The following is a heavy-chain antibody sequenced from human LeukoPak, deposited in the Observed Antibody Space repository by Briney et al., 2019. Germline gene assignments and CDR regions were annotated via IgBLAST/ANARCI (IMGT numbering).Heavy chain of an antibody. D-gene: IGHD2-2*01. CDR1: GFTFSSYA. CDR2: ISGSGGSI. J-gene: IGHJ4*02. Sequence: GRSLRLSCAASGFTFSSYAMSWVRQAPGKGLEWVSAISGSGGSIYYADSVKGRFTISRDNSKNTLYLQMNSLRAEDTAVYYCATKGYCSSTSCYGTRLFDYWGQGTLVTVSS. V-gene: IGHV3-23*01. CDR3: ATKGYCSSTSCYGTRLFDY.